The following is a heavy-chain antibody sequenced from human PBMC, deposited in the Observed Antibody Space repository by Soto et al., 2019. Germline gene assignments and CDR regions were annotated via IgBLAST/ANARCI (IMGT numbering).Heavy chain of an antibody. Sequence: NPXXTLSVPGAVYGGSFSGYDWSWIRQSPGKGLEWIGEVNPNGSTKYNPSLKSRVTISVDTSKTQFSLNLNDLTAADTALYYCARSREQWLVDAFDIWGQGTMGTVS. CDR2: VNPNGST. D-gene: IGHD6-19*01. CDR1: GGSFSGYD. J-gene: IGHJ3*02. V-gene: IGHV4-34*01. CDR3: ARSREQWLVDAFDI.